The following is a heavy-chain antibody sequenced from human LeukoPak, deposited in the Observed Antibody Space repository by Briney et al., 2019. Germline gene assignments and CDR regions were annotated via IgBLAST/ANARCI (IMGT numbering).Heavy chain of an antibody. V-gene: IGHV3-72*01. CDR2: NRNKANSYST. CDR3: LRFIRGPTRNYFDS. D-gene: IGHD1-14*01. Sequence: GGSLRLSCAGSGFIFSDYYIDWVRQAPGKGLEWVGRNRNKANSYSTEYGASVKGRFSISRDESNNAVHLQMSSLKAEDTAVYYCLRFIRGPTRNYFDSWGQEPLV. CDR1: GFIFSDYY. J-gene: IGHJ4*02.